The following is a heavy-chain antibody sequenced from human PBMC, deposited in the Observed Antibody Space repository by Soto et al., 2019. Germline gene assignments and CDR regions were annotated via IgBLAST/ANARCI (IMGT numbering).Heavy chain of an antibody. CDR1: GGSISSGGYY. V-gene: IGHV4-31*03. CDR3: ARDRGRTVTTSYYQYYGMDV. CDR2: ISYSGST. Sequence: QVQLQESGPGLVKPSQTLSLTCTVSGGSISSGGYYWSWIRQHPGKGLEWIGYISYSGSTNYNPSLKSRVTISLDTSKNRFSLRLSSGTAADTAVYYCARDRGRTVTTSYYQYYGMDVWGQGTTVTVSS. D-gene: IGHD4-17*01. J-gene: IGHJ6*02.